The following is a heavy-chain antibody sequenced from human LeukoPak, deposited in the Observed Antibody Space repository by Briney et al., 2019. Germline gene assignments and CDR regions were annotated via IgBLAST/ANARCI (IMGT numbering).Heavy chain of an antibody. CDR1: GYTFTGYY. Sequence: ASVKVSCKASGYTFTGYYMHWVRQAPGQGLEWMGWTNPNSGNTGYAQKFQGRVTMTRNTSISTAYMELSSLRSEDTAVYYCARDMTATYYYYMDVWGKGTTVTVSS. J-gene: IGHJ6*03. CDR2: TNPNSGNT. CDR3: ARDMTATYYYYMDV. D-gene: IGHD3-16*01. V-gene: IGHV1-8*02.